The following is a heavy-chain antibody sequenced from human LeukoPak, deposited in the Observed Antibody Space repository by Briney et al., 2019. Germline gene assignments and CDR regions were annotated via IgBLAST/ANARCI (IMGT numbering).Heavy chain of an antibody. D-gene: IGHD3-10*01. CDR3: ARARYYYGSGSWEYYYYMDV. J-gene: IGHJ6*03. Sequence: GGSLRLSCASSGFTFSDYHMSWIRQAPGKGLEWVSYINSSGSTIYYADSVKGRFTISRDNAKNPLYLQMNSLRAEDTAVYYCARARYYYGSGSWEYYYYMDVWGKGTTVTISS. CDR1: GFTFSDYH. CDR2: INSSGSTI. V-gene: IGHV3-11*04.